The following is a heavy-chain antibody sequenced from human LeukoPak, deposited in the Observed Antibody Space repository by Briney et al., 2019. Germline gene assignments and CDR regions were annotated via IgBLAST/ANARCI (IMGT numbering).Heavy chain of an antibody. Sequence: GGSLRLSCAASGFTFSSYAMSWVRQAPGKGLEWVSAISGSGGSTYYADSVKGRFTISRDNSKNTLYLQMNSLRAEDTAVYYCARDRQQLVRWYAFDIWGQGTMVTVSS. V-gene: IGHV3-23*01. D-gene: IGHD6-13*01. CDR2: ISGSGGST. CDR1: GFTFSSYA. J-gene: IGHJ3*02. CDR3: ARDRQQLVRWYAFDI.